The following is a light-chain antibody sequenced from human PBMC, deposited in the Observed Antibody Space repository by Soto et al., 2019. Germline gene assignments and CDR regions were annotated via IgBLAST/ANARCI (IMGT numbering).Light chain of an antibody. CDR3: QQYGSSPPIT. V-gene: IGKV3-20*01. CDR2: GAS. J-gene: IGKJ5*01. CDR1: QSVSSSY. Sequence: EVVLTQSLGTLSLSPRERATLSCRASQSVSSSYLAWYQQKPGQAPRLLIYGASSRATGIPDRFSGSGSGTDFTLTISRLEPEDFAVYYCQQYGSSPPITFCQGARLEI.